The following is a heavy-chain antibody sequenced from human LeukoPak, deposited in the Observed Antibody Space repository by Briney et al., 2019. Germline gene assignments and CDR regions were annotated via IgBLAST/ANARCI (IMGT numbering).Heavy chain of an antibody. D-gene: IGHD3-22*01. V-gene: IGHV3-21*06. CDR1: AFTFSHYT. J-gene: IGHJ4*02. CDR2: LRSTGTST. CDR3: TRLAFVDYFDTSEYHYFDH. Sequence: GGSLRLSCAASAFTFSHYTMGWGRQAPGKGLEWVSSLRSTGTSTSHADSVKGRFTISRDNAKSSLYLEMTSLRAEDTAIDCCTRLAFVDYFDTSEYHYFDHWGQGILVTVSS.